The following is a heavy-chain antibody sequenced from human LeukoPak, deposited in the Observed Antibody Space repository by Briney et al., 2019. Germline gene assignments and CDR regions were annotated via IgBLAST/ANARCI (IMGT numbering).Heavy chain of an antibody. D-gene: IGHD3-9*01. CDR3: AKGTVLRYFDWSPIAPNYYYGMDV. Sequence: GGSLRLSCAASGFTFSSYGMHWVRQAPGKGLGWVAVIPYDGSNKYYADSVKGRFTISRDNSKNTLYLQMNSLRAEDTAVYYCAKGTVLRYFDWSPIAPNYYYGMDVWGQGTTVTVSS. V-gene: IGHV3-30*18. J-gene: IGHJ6*02. CDR2: IPYDGSNK. CDR1: GFTFSSYG.